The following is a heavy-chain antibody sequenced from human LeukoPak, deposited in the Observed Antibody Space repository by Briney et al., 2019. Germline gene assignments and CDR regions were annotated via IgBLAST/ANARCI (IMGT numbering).Heavy chain of an antibody. Sequence: ASVKVSCKASGYTFTSYYIHWVRQAPGQGLEWMGWINPDSRDTTYAQKFQGRVIMTRDTSISTGFMELNSLTSDDTAVYYCAREPTTTPPTFDPFDIWGQGTMVTVSS. CDR3: AREPTTTPPTFDPFDI. D-gene: IGHD1-26*01. J-gene: IGHJ3*02. CDR1: GYTFTSYY. CDR2: INPDSRDT. V-gene: IGHV1-2*02.